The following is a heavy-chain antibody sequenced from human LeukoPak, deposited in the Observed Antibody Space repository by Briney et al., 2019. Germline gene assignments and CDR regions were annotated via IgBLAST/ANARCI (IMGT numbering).Heavy chain of an antibody. D-gene: IGHD2-15*01. V-gene: IGHV3-43*02. Sequence: GSLSLSCGAPGFIFDDFAIHWVRHAPGKGLEWVCLVSGDGISTYYADSVKGRFIISRDNNRNAVYLEMNSLRVEDTALYYCAKDTSNAVVSRGYGMDVWGQGTTVTVSS. CDR2: VSGDGIST. J-gene: IGHJ6*02. CDR1: GFIFDDFA. CDR3: AKDTSNAVVSRGYGMDV.